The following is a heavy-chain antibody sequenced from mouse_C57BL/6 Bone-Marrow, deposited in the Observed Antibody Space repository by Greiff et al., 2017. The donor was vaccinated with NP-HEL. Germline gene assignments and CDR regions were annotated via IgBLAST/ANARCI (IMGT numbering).Heavy chain of an antibody. CDR2: ISYDGST. J-gene: IGHJ2*01. V-gene: IGHV3-6*01. Sequence: EVQVVESGPGLVKPSPSLSLTCSVTGYSITSGYYWNLIRQFPGNKLEWMGYISYDGSTNYNPSLKNRISLTRDTSNTQFFLKLNSVTTDDAATYYCASERSYWGQGTTLTVSS. CDR3: ASERSY. CDR1: GYSITSGYY.